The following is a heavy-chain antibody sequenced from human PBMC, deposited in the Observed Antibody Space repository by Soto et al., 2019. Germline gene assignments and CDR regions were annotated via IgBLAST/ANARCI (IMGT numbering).Heavy chain of an antibody. CDR3: SIGDGSGPDY. D-gene: IGHD6-25*01. V-gene: IGHV4-34*01. CDR1: GGSFSGYY. J-gene: IGHJ4*02. Sequence: QVQLQQWGAGLLKPSETLSLTCAVYGGSFSGYYWSWIRKPPGKGLEWIGEINHSGSTNYNPSLKSRVTISVDTSKNQFSLKLISVTAADTAFYYCSIGDGSGPDYLGQGTLVTVSS. CDR2: INHSGST.